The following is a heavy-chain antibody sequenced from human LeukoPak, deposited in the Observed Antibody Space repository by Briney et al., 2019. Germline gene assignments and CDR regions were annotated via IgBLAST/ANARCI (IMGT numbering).Heavy chain of an antibody. CDR1: GFTVSSNY. V-gene: IGHV3-53*01. CDR3: ARALGPYGSGSEYDY. D-gene: IGHD3-10*01. CDR2: IFSSGTT. Sequence: GRSLRLSCAASGFTVSSNYMSWVRQAPGKGLEWVSVIFSSGTTSYADSVKGRFIISRDKSKNTLYLQMNSLRVEDTAVYYCARALGPYGSGSEYDYWGQGTLVTVSS. J-gene: IGHJ4*02.